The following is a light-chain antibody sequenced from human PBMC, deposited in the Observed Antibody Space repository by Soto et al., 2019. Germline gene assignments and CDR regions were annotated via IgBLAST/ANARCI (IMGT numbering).Light chain of an antibody. Sequence: EIVMAQSAATLSVSPGESVKNYIRSSQSVSSNVAWYQQKPGQAPRLLIYGASTRATGISARFSGSGSGTEFTFIISSLQSEDFAVYYCQQYNNWPRWTFGQGSKV. CDR2: GAS. CDR1: QSVSSN. J-gene: IGKJ1*01. CDR3: QQYNNWPRWT. V-gene: IGKV3-15*01.